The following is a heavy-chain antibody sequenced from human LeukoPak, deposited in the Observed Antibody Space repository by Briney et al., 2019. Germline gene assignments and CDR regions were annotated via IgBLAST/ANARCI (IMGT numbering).Heavy chain of an antibody. CDR1: GGTFSSYA. D-gene: IGHD3-22*01. J-gene: IGHJ6*02. Sequence: SVKVSCKASGGTFSSYAISWVRQAPGQGLEWMGGIIPIFGTANYAQKFQGRVTITADESTSTAYMELSSLRSEDTAVYYCASNYYDSSGYPWGYYYGMDVWGQGTTVTVSS. CDR2: IIPIFGTA. CDR3: ASNYYDSSGYPWGYYYGMDV. V-gene: IGHV1-69*13.